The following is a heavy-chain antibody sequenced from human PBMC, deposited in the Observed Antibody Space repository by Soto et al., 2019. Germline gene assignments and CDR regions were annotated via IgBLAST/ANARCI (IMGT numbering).Heavy chain of an antibody. CDR2: INLDGSEQ. CDR1: GFTFTRYY. Sequence: PGGSLRLSCVASGFTFTRYYMTWVRQAPGKGLEWVASINLDGSEQFYVDSVKGRFIISRDNARSSLYLQMNSLRAEDTALYFCSRENWFQDYWGPGTLVTVS. V-gene: IGHV3-7*03. D-gene: IGHD3-9*01. J-gene: IGHJ4*02. CDR3: SRENWFQDY.